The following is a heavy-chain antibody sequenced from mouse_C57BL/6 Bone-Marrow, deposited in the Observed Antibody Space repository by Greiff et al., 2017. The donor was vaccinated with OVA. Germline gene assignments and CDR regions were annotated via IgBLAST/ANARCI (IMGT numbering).Heavy chain of an antibody. CDR2: IDPSDSYT. D-gene: IGHD2-5*01. Sequence: VKLQQPGAELVKPGASVKLSCKASGYTFTSYWMQWVKQRPGQGLEWIGEIDPSDSYTNYNQKFKGKATLTVDTSSSTAYMQLSSLTSEDSAVYYCARKKGFYSNSYWGQGTTLTVSS. CDR1: GYTFTSYW. V-gene: IGHV1-50*01. J-gene: IGHJ2*01. CDR3: ARKKGFYSNSY.